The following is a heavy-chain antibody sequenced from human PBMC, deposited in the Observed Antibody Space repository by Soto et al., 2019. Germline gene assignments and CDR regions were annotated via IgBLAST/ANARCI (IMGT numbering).Heavy chain of an antibody. Sequence: QVQLVESGGGVVQPGRSLRLSCAASGFTFSSYAMHWVRQAPGKGLEWVAVISYDGTNEFYADSVKVQFTISRDNSKNTLYLQMNSLRAEDKAVYYCARGYTAATRTSHLYYWGQGTLVTVSS. CDR2: ISYDGTNE. J-gene: IGHJ4*02. CDR3: ARGYTAATRTSHLYY. V-gene: IGHV3-30-3*01. D-gene: IGHD2-15*01. CDR1: GFTFSSYA.